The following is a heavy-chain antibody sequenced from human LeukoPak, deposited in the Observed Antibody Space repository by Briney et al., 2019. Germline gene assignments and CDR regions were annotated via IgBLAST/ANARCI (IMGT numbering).Heavy chain of an antibody. CDR2: ISAYNGNT. J-gene: IGHJ5*02. CDR1: GYTFTSYG. Sequence: ASVKVSCKASGYTFTSYGISWVRQAPGQGLEWMGWISAYNGNTNYAQKLQGRVTMTTDTSTSTAYMELRSLRSDDTAVYYCARGDCSSTSCYTWGRFTWFDPWGQGTLVTVSS. D-gene: IGHD2-2*02. CDR3: ARGDCSSTSCYTWGRFTWFDP. V-gene: IGHV1-18*01.